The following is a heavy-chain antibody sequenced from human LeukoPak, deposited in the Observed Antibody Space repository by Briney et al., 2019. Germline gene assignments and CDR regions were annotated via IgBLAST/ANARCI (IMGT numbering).Heavy chain of an antibody. V-gene: IGHV3-7*01. Sequence: GGSLRLSCAASGCTFSNYWMSWIRQAPGKGLEWLANINQDGSEIYYVDSVNGLFTISGDNGKNSLYLQINSLRADDTAVYYCARDQGSMIVVRTTSWYFDLWGRGTLVTVSS. D-gene: IGHD3-22*01. J-gene: IGHJ2*01. CDR2: INQDGSEI. CDR3: ARDQGSMIVVRTTSWYFDL. CDR1: GCTFSNYW.